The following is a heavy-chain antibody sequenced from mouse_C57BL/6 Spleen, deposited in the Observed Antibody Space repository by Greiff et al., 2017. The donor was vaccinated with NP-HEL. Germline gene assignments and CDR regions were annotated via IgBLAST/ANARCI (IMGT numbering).Heavy chain of an antibody. D-gene: IGHD1-1*01. Sequence: VQLQQSGAELMKPGASVKLSCKATGYTFTGYWIEWVKQRPGHGLEWIGEILPGSGSTNYNEKFKGKATFTADTSSNTAYMQLSSLTNEDSASYYCARGGYYGSSYDYFDYWGQGTTLTVSS. CDR1: GYTFTGYW. CDR2: ILPGSGST. J-gene: IGHJ2*01. V-gene: IGHV1-9*01. CDR3: ARGGYYGSSYDYFDY.